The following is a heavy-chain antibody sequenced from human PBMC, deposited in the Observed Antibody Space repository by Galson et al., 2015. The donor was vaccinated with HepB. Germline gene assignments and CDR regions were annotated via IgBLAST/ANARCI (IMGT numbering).Heavy chain of an antibody. CDR1: GYTFTNYY. V-gene: IGHV1-46*01. Sequence: SVKVSCKASGYTFTNYYIHWVRQAPGQGLEWMAIIDPRGGSTTFAQKFQGRVTMTRDTPTSTVHMELSSLRSEDTAVYYCAGGGIYYESRGSLYNWFDPWGQGTLVTVSS. J-gene: IGHJ5*02. CDR3: AGGGIYYESRGSLYNWFDP. CDR2: IDPRGGST. D-gene: IGHD3-22*01.